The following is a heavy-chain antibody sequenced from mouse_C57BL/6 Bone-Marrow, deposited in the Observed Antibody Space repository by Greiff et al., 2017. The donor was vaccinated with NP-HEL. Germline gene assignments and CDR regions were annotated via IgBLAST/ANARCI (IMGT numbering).Heavy chain of an antibody. V-gene: IGHV7-3*01. Sequence: DVHLVESGGGLVQPGGSLSLSCAASGFTFTDYYMSWVRQPPGKALEWLGFIRNKANGYTTEYSASVKGRFTISRDNSQSILYLQMNALRAEDSATYYCARAGLRRYFDVWGTGTTVTVSS. CDR2: IRNKANGYTT. D-gene: IGHD2-4*01. CDR1: GFTFTDYY. J-gene: IGHJ1*03. CDR3: ARAGLRRYFDV.